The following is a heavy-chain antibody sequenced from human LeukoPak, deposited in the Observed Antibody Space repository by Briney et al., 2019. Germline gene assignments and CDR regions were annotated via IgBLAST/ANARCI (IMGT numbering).Heavy chain of an antibody. CDR1: GFTFSNYD. CDR2: IGTADDT. CDR3: ARFNAPSKLSGWYRDRYFDY. Sequence: PGGSLRLSCAASGFTFSNYDMHWVRQATGKGLEWVSAIGTADDTYYSGSVKGRFTISRDNSKNTLFLQMNSLRAEDTAVYYCARFNAPSKLSGWYRDRYFDYWGQGTLVTVSS. V-gene: IGHV3-13*01. D-gene: IGHD6-19*01. J-gene: IGHJ4*02.